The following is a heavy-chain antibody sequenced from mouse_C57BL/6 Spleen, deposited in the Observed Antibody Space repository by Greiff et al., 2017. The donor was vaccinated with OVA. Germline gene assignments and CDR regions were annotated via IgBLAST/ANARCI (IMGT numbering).Heavy chain of an antibody. Sequence: DVMLVESGEGLVKPGGSLKLSCAASGFTFSSYAMSWVRQTPEQRLEWVAYISSGGDYIYYADTVKGRFTISRDNARNTLYLQMSSLKSEDTAMYYCTREGYYGSSLFDYWGQGTTLTVSS. J-gene: IGHJ2*01. D-gene: IGHD1-1*01. CDR2: ISSGGDYI. CDR3: TREGYYGSSLFDY. V-gene: IGHV5-9-1*02. CDR1: GFTFSSYA.